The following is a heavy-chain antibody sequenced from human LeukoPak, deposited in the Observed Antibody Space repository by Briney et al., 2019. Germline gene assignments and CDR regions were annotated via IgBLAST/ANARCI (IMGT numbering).Heavy chain of an antibody. V-gene: IGHV6-1*01. D-gene: IGHD4-17*01. CDR2: IYYRYKWYN. J-gene: IGHJ6*03. CDR3: ARGRVTTIANYYYYYIDV. CDR1: GESVSSNSAA. Sequence: SQTFSFTCAISGESVSSNSAAWTWLRQSPSRGLEWLGRIYYRYKWYNDYELSVQSRITINPDTSKNQFSLQLNSVTPEDTAVYYCARGRVTTIANYYYYYIDVWGKGTTVTVSS.